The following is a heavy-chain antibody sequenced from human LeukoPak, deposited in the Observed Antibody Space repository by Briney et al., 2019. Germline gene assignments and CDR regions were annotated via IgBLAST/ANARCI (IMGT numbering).Heavy chain of an antibody. CDR2: IYYSGST. CDR1: GGSISSTSYY. D-gene: IGHD6-19*01. V-gene: IGHV4-39*01. CDR3: ARQWLVSHWFDP. Sequence: PSETLSLTCTVSGGSISSTSYYWGWIRQPPGKGLEWIASIYYSGSTYYNPSLKSRATISVDTSKSQFSLKLSSVTAADTAVYYCARQWLVSHWFDPWGQGTLVTVSS. J-gene: IGHJ5*02.